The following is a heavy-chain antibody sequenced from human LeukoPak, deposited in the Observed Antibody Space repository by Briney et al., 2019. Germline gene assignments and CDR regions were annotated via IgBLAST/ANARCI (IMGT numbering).Heavy chain of an antibody. CDR1: GFTFTSYA. CDR3: AKTRPLDSSSWSHGDY. D-gene: IGHD6-13*01. CDR2: ISGSGDST. Sequence: GGSLRLSCAASGFTFTSYAMSWVRQAPGKGLEWVSAISGSGDSTYYGDSVKGRFTISRDNSKNTLYLQMNSLRAEDTAVYYCAKTRPLDSSSWSHGDYWGQGTLVTVSS. J-gene: IGHJ4*02. V-gene: IGHV3-23*01.